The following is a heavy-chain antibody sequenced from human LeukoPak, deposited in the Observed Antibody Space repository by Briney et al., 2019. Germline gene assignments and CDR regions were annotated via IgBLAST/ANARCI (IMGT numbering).Heavy chain of an antibody. Sequence: PGGSLRLSCAASGFTFSSYAMSWVRQAPGKGLEWVSAIVGSGVSTFYADSVKGRFTISRDNSQNTLYLQMNSLRAEDTAVYFRAKGASTVTYAFDIWGQGTMVTVSS. V-gene: IGHV3-23*01. CDR1: GFTFSSYA. CDR3: AKGASTVTYAFDI. CDR2: IVGSGVST. D-gene: IGHD4-17*01. J-gene: IGHJ3*02.